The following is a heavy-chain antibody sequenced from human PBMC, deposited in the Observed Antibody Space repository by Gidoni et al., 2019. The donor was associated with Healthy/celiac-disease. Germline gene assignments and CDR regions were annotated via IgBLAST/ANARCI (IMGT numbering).Heavy chain of an antibody. Sequence: QVQLVESGGGVVQPGRSLRLSCAASGFTFSSYAMHWVRQAPGKGLEWVAVISYDGSNKYYADSVKGRFTISRDNSKNTLYLQMNSLRAEDTAVYYCASVRAYSGSYYGPFDYWGQGTLVTVSS. CDR2: ISYDGSNK. V-gene: IGHV3-30-3*01. CDR3: ASVRAYSGSYYGPFDY. CDR1: GFTFSSYA. D-gene: IGHD1-26*01. J-gene: IGHJ4*02.